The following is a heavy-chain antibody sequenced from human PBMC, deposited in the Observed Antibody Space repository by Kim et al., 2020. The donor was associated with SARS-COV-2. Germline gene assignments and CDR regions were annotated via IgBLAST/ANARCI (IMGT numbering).Heavy chain of an antibody. CDR1: GFTFSSYG. V-gene: IGHV3-30*18. CDR2: ISYDGSNK. J-gene: IGHJ3*02. Sequence: GGSLRLSCSASGFTFSSYGMHWVRQAPGKGLEWVAVISYDGSNKYYADSVKGRFTISRDNSKNTLYLQMNSLRAEDTAVYYCAKTYSGSYSGAFDIWGQGTTVTVSS. CDR3: AKTYSGSYSGAFDI. D-gene: IGHD1-26*01.